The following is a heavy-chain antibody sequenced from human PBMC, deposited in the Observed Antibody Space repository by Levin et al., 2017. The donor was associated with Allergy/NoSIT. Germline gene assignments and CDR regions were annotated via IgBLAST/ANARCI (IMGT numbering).Heavy chain of an antibody. D-gene: IGHD6-13*01. J-gene: IGHJ4*02. CDR3: ARGYRTSWSGSYFDY. Sequence: PGGSLRLSCAASGFTFSDHYMDWVRQAPGKGLEWVGRTRNKANSYTTEYAASVKGRFTISRDDSQNSLYLQMNSLKIEDTAMYYCARGYRTSWSGSYFDYWGQGTLVTVSS. V-gene: IGHV3-72*01. CDR2: TRNKANSYTT. CDR1: GFTFSDHY.